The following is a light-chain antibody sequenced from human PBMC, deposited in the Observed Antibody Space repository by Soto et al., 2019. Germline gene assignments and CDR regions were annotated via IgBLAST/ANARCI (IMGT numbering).Light chain of an antibody. J-gene: IGKJ1*01. CDR2: GAS. Sequence: EIVMTQSPATLSVSPGERTTLSCRASQSVSSSYLGWYQQKPGQAPRLLMYGASSRATGIPERFSGSGSGTDFTLTISRLESEDFAVYYCQQYGSSPRTFGQGTKVDIK. CDR1: QSVSSSY. V-gene: IGKV3-20*01. CDR3: QQYGSSPRT.